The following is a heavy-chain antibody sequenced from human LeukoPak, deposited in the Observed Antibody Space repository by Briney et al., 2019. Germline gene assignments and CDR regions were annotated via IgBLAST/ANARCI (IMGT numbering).Heavy chain of an antibody. CDR1: GGTFSSYA. J-gene: IGHJ5*02. CDR2: IIPIFGTA. Sequence: ASVKVSCKASGGTFSSYAISWVRQAPGQGLEWMGGIIPIFGTANYAQKFQGRVTITADESTSTAYMELSSLRSEDTAVYYCARRAGGSYYANWFDPWGQGTLVTVSS. CDR3: ARRAGGSYYANWFDP. D-gene: IGHD1-26*01. V-gene: IGHV1-69*13.